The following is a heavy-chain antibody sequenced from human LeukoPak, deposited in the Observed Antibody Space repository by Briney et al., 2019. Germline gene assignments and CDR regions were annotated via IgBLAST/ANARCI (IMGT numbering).Heavy chain of an antibody. CDR3: ARGVGATGIYYYYYYKDV. J-gene: IGHJ6*03. CDR2: INHSGST. V-gene: IGHV4-34*01. CDR1: GGSFSGYY. Sequence: PSETLSLTCAVYGGSFSGYYWSWIRQPPGKGLEWIGEINHSGSTNYNPSLKSRVTISVDTSKNQFSLKLSSVTAADTAVYYCARGVGATGIYYYYYYKDVWGKGTTVTVSS. D-gene: IGHD1-26*01.